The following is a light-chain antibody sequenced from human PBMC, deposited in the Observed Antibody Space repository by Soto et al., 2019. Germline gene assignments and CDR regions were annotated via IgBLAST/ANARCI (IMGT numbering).Light chain of an antibody. CDR3: QQSYNTPPT. CDR2: AAS. Sequence: DIQMTQSPSSLSASVGDRVTITCRASQTISNYLNWYQQKPGKAPKLLIYAASSLQRGVPSRFSVSGSGTDFTLTISSLQPEDVATYDCQQSYNTPPTFGQGTKVEIK. J-gene: IGKJ1*01. V-gene: IGKV1-39*01. CDR1: QTISNY.